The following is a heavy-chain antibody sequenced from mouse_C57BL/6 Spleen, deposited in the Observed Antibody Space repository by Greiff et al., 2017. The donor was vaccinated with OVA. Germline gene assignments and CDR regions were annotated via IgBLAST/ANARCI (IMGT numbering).Heavy chain of an antibody. V-gene: IGHV1-42*01. CDR2: INPSTGGT. D-gene: IGHD1-1*01. Sequence: DVQLQESGPELVKPGASVKISCKASGYSFTGYYMNWVKQSPEKSLEWIGEINPSTGGTTYNQKFKAKATLTVDKSSSTAYMQLKSLTSEDSAVYYCARLYYYGSSYNAMDYWGQGTSVTVSS. J-gene: IGHJ4*01. CDR1: GYSFTGYY. CDR3: ARLYYYGSSYNAMDY.